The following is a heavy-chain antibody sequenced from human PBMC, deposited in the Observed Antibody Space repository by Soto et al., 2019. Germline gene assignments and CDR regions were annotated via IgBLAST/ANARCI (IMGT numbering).Heavy chain of an antibody. CDR1: GFTFSDYY. D-gene: IGHD6-13*01. V-gene: IGHV3-11*05. CDR3: ARAIWGSSSWWAY. J-gene: IGHJ4*02. CDR2: ISSSGSHT. Sequence: QVQLVESGGGLVKPGGSLRLSCAASGFTFSDYYMSWIRQAPGKGLEWVSYISSSGSHTNYADSVKGRFTISRDNAKNSLYLQMTSLSAEDTAMYYCARAIWGSSSWWAYCGEGTLVTVSS.